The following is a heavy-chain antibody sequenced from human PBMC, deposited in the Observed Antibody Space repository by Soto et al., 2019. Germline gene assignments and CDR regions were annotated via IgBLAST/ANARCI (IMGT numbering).Heavy chain of an antibody. J-gene: IGHJ6*02. Sequence: GGSLRLSCTASGFTFGEYAMSWVRQAPGKGLEWVGFIRSKAYGGTTEYAASVKGRFTISRDDSKSIPYLQMNSLKTEDTAVYYCTRIRSQLLWYGMDVWGQGTTFTAP. V-gene: IGHV3-49*04. CDR2: IRSKAYGGTT. D-gene: IGHD2-2*01. CDR1: GFTFGEYA. CDR3: TRIRSQLLWYGMDV.